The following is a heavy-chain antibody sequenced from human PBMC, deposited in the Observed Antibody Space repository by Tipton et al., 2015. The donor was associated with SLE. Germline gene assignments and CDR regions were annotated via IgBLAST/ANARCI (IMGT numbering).Heavy chain of an antibody. CDR3: ARDGPHSSSSR. CDR1: GGSISSSSYY. Sequence: TLSLTCTVSGGSISSSSYYWSWIRQPPGKGLEWIGYIYYSGSTNYNPSLKSRVTISVDTSKNQFSLKLSSVTAADTAVYYCARDGPHSSSSRWGQGTLVTVSS. J-gene: IGHJ4*02. CDR2: IYYSGST. D-gene: IGHD6-13*01. V-gene: IGHV4-61*01.